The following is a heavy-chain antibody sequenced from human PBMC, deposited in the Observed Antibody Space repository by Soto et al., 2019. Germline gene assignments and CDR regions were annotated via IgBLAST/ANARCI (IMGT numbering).Heavy chain of an antibody. Sequence: QVQLQQWGAGLLKPSETLSLTCAVYGGSFSGYYWSWIRQHPGKGLEWIGYIYYSGSTYYNPSLKSRVTISVDTSKNQFSLKLSSVTAADTAVYYCARWGILTGYYCAWGQGTLVTVSS. CDR2: IYYSGST. J-gene: IGHJ4*02. D-gene: IGHD3-9*01. CDR1: GGSFSGYY. CDR3: ARWGILTGYYCA. V-gene: IGHV4-34*01.